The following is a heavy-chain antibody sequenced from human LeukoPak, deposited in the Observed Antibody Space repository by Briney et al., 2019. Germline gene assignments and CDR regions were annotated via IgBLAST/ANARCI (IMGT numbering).Heavy chain of an antibody. D-gene: IGHD3-3*01. V-gene: IGHV3-7*01. CDR1: GFTFSSYW. J-gene: IGHJ3*02. Sequence: PGGSLRLSCAASGFTFSSYWMSWVRQAPGKGLEWVANIKQDGSGKYYVDSVKGRFTISRDNAKNSLYLQVNSLRAEDTAVYYCARGSRFGVVERDAFDIWGLGTMVTVSS. CDR2: IKQDGSGK. CDR3: ARGSRFGVVERDAFDI.